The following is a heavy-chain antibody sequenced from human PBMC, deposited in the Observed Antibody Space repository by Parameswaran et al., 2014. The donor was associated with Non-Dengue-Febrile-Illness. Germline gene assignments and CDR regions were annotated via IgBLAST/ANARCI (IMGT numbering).Heavy chain of an antibody. CDR3: ARGGAATARKGYYYGMDV. J-gene: IGHJ6*02. D-gene: IGHD6-25*01. V-gene: IGHV6-1*01. CDR2: TYYRSKWYN. Sequence: WIRQSPSRGLEWLGRTYYRSKWYNDYAVSVKSRITINPDTSKNQFSLQLNSVTPEDTAVYYCARGGAATARKGYYYGMDVWGQGTTVTVSS.